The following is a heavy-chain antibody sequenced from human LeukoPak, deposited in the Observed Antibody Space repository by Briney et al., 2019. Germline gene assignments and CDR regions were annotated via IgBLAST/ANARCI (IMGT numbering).Heavy chain of an antibody. CDR2: IYYSGST. D-gene: IGHD3-10*01. J-gene: IGHJ4*02. V-gene: IGHV4-39*01. Sequence: SETLSLTCTVSGGSISSSSYYWGWIRQPPGKGLEWIGSIYYSGSTYYNPSLKSRVTISVDTSKNQLSLKLSSVTAADTAVYYCARLHYGSGTTADYWGQGTLVTVSS. CDR3: ARLHYGSGTTADY. CDR1: GGSISSSSYY.